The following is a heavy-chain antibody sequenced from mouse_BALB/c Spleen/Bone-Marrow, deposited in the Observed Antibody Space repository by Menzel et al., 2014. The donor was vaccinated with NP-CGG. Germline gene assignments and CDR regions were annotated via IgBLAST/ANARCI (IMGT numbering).Heavy chain of an antibody. CDR3: ARHGGYDAGAWFAY. J-gene: IGHJ3*01. CDR1: GFTFSSYA. Sequence: VKLMESGGGLVKPGGSLKLSCAASGFTFSSYAMSWVRQTPEKRLEWVATISSGGNYTYYPDSVKGRFSISRDNAKNTLYLQMSSLRSEDTAVYYCARHGGYDAGAWFAYWGQGTLVTVSA. CDR2: ISSGGNYT. V-gene: IGHV5-9-3*01. D-gene: IGHD2-2*01.